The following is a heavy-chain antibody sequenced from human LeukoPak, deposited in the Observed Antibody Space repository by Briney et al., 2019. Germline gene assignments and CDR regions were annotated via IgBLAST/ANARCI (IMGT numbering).Heavy chain of an antibody. J-gene: IGHJ4*02. CDR2: ISAYNGNT. CDR3: ARVISDDSSGYYLTGHFDY. CDR1: GHTFTSYG. D-gene: IGHD3-22*01. Sequence: ASVKVSCKASGHTFTSYGISWVRQAPGQGLEWMGWISAYNGNTNYAQKLQGRVTMTTDTSTRTAYMELRSLRSDDTAVYYCARVISDDSSGYYLTGHFDYWGQGTLVTVSS. V-gene: IGHV1-18*01.